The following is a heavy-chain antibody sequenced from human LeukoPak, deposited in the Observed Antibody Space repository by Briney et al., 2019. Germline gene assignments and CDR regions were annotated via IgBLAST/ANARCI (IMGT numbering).Heavy chain of an antibody. CDR3: AKEEVPNDY. Sequence: GGSLRLSCAASGFTFRSSAMSWVRQAPGKGLEWVSAISRGGDTRYYADSVKGRFTISRDISKNTLFLQMNILRAEDTAVYYCAKEEVPNDYWGQGTLVTVSS. J-gene: IGHJ4*02. D-gene: IGHD1-1*01. V-gene: IGHV3-23*01. CDR1: GFTFRSSA. CDR2: ISRGGDTR.